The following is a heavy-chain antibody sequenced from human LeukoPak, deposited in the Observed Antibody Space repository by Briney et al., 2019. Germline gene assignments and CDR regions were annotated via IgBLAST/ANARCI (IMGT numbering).Heavy chain of an antibody. V-gene: IGHV4-39*01. CDR3: ARHEYYYYYLDV. Sequence: SETLSHTRTVSGGSINSGTYYWGWIRRPPGRGLEWIGTISSSGTTYYNPSLKSRVTISAATSKFSLKVTTVTAADTAVYYCARHEYYYYYLDVWGKGTTVTVSS. CDR2: ISSSGTT. J-gene: IGHJ6*03. CDR1: GGSINSGTYY.